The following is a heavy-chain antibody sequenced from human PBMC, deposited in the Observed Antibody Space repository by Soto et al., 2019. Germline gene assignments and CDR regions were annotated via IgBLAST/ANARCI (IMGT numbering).Heavy chain of an antibody. D-gene: IGHD2-15*01. V-gene: IGHV1-69*01. J-gene: IGHJ6*02. CDR2: IIPIFGTA. CDR3: ARALEGYCSGGSCYMVSYDYGMDV. CDR1: VCTFSSYA. Sequence: SVNVSCNASVCTFSSYAISWVRQAPVQGLEWMGGIIPIFGTANYAQKFQGRVTITADESTSTAYMELSSLRSEDTAVYYCARALEGYCSGGSCYMVSYDYGMDVWGQGTSVTVSS.